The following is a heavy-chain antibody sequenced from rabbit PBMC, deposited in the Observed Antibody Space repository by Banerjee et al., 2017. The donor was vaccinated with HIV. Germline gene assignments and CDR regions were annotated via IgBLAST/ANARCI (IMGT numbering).Heavy chain of an antibody. CDR2: IDAVSSGYT. Sequence: QEQLEESGGDLVKPGASLTLTCTASGFSFSSSYWICWVRQAPGKGLEWIACIDAVSSGYTYYATWAKGRFTTSKTSSTTVTLQMTSLTAADTATYFCASLRTYGYAGYAYANLWGPGTLVT. D-gene: IGHD6-1*01. V-gene: IGHV1S45*01. J-gene: IGHJ4*01. CDR3: ASLRTYGYAGYAYANL. CDR1: GFSFSSSYW.